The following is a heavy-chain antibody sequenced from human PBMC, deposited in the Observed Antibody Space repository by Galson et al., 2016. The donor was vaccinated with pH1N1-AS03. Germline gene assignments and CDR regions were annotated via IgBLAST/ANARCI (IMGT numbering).Heavy chain of an antibody. CDR2: ISSSSSSPI. CDR1: GFTFSDYD. D-gene: IGHD3-10*02. CDR3: ARVSGGSRLLIFDF. Sequence: SLRLSCAASGFTFSDYDMSWIRQAPGKGLEWVSSISSSSSSPIYYADSVKGRFTTSRDNAKNSVYLQMNSLRAEDTAVYYCARVSGGSRLLIFDFWGQGTLVTVSS. V-gene: IGHV3-11*04. J-gene: IGHJ4*02.